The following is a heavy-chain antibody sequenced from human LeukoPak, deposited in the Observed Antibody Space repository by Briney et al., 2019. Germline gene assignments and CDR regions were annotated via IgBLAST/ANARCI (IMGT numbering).Heavy chain of an antibody. Sequence: ASVKVSCKASGYTFTSYGFSWVRQAPGQGLEWMGWISAYNGKTNYPHKLQGRVTMTTDTSTSTAYMELRSLRSDDTAVYYCALIVVRSTIAVAGTGSFDYWGQGTLVTVSS. J-gene: IGHJ4*02. CDR3: ALIVVRSTIAVAGTGSFDY. V-gene: IGHV1-18*01. D-gene: IGHD6-19*01. CDR1: GYTFTSYG. CDR2: ISAYNGKT.